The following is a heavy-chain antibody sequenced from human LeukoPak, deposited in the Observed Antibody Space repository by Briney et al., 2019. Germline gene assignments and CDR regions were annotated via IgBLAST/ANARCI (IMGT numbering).Heavy chain of an antibody. CDR3: AKDRSGLNWYFDL. D-gene: IGHD6-19*01. CDR2: ITGSGDTT. J-gene: IGHJ2*01. CDR1: GXTFSNYA. V-gene: IGHV3-23*01. Sequence: PGGSLRLSCAASGXTFSNYAVTWVRHAPGKGLEWVSYITGSGDTTFYADSAKGRFTVSRDNSKNTLYLQINSLRAEDTAVYFCAKDRSGLNWYFDLWGRGTLVTVSS.